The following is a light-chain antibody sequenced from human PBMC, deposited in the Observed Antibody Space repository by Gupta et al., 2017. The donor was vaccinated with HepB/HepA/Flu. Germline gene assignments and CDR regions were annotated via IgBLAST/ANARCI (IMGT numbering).Light chain of an antibody. V-gene: IGLV2-18*02. CDR2: EVN. CDR3: SSYTFSNTYV. CDR1: SRAVGNSNR. J-gene: IGLJ1*01. Sequence: QSSLTQPPSVSGSPGQSVTISCTGTSRAVGNSNRVYWYQQPPGTAPKVIIYEVNNRPSGVPDRFSGAKSGNTASLTISGLQPEDEADYYCSSYTFSNTYVFGSGTGVTVL.